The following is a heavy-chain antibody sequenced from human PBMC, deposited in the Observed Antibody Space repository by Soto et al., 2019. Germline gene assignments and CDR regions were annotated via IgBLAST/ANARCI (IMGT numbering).Heavy chain of an antibody. Sequence: ASVKVSCKASGYTFTSYDINWVRQATGQGLEWMGWMNPNSGNTGYAQKFQGRVTMTRNTSISTAYMELSSLRSEDTAVYYCARAEGYCSGGSCRDAFDIWGQGTMVTVSS. V-gene: IGHV1-8*01. D-gene: IGHD2-15*01. CDR1: GYTFTSYD. J-gene: IGHJ3*02. CDR3: ARAEGYCSGGSCRDAFDI. CDR2: MNPNSGNT.